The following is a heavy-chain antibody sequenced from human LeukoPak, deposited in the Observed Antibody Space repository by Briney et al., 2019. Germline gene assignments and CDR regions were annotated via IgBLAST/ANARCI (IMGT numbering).Heavy chain of an antibody. J-gene: IGHJ4*02. CDR3: ARVDWYSGSYSNFGY. V-gene: IGHV4-39*01. Sequence: PSETLSLTCTVSGGSISSSSYYWGWIRQPPGKGLEWIGSIYYSGSTYYNPSLKSRVTISVDTSKSQFSLKLSSVTAADTAVYFCARVDWYSGSYSNFGYWGQGTLVTVSS. CDR1: GGSISSSSYY. D-gene: IGHD1-26*01. CDR2: IYYSGST.